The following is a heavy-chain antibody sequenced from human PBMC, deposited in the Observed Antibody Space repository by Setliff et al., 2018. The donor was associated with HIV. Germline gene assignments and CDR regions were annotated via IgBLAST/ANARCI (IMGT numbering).Heavy chain of an antibody. CDR1: GGTFSSYA. D-gene: IGHD3-22*01. J-gene: IGHJ4*02. V-gene: IGHV1-69*05. CDR2: IIPISGTV. Sequence: GASVKVSCKASGGTFSSYAISWVRQAPGQGLEWMGGIIPISGTVNYAQKFWGRVTITTHESTSTAYMELSRLRSDDTAVYYCARGMDYYDTSGYYQYYFDYWGQGTLVTVSS. CDR3: ARGMDYYDTSGYYQYYFDY.